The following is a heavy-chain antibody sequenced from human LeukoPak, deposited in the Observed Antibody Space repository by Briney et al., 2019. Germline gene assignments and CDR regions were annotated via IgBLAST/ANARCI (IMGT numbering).Heavy chain of an antibody. CDR1: GYTFTGYY. Sequence: AAVKVSCKASGYTFTGYYMHWVRQAPGQGLEWMGWINPNSGGTNYAQKFQGRVTMTRDTSISTAYMELRSLRSDDTAVYYCARAGVGIAAADALDCWGQGTLVTVSS. J-gene: IGHJ4*02. CDR3: ARAGVGIAAADALDC. CDR2: INPNSGGT. V-gene: IGHV1-2*02. D-gene: IGHD6-13*01.